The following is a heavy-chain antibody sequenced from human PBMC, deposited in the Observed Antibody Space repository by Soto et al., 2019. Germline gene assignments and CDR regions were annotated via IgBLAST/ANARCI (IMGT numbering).Heavy chain of an antibody. D-gene: IGHD3-9*01. CDR2: IYYSGST. CDR3: ARALGRYFDRYYYYYYGMDV. V-gene: IGHV4-30-4*01. J-gene: IGHJ6*02. CDR1: GGSISSGDYY. Sequence: PSETLYLTCTVSGGSISSGDYYWSWIRQPPGKGLEWIGYIYYSGSTYYNPSLKSRVTISVDTSKNQFSLKLSSVTAADTAVYYCARALGRYFDRYYYYYYGMDVWGQGTTVT.